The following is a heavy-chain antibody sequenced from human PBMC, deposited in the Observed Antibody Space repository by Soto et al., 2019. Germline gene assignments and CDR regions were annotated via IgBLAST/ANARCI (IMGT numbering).Heavy chain of an antibody. CDR3: ARDRVKGGGLWFGELFYYYYYMEV. V-gene: IGHV1-69*04. CDR2: IIPILGIA. CDR1: GGTFSSYT. D-gene: IGHD3-10*01. J-gene: IGHJ6*03. Sequence: SVKVSCKASGGTFSSYTISWVRQAPGQGLEWMGRIIPILGIANYAQKFQGRVTITADKSTSTAYMELSSLRSEDTAVYYCARDRVKGGGLWFGELFYYYYYMEVWGKGPTVTVSS.